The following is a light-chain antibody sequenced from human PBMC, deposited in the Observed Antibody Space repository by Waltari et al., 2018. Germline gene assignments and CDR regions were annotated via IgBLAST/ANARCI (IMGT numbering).Light chain of an antibody. CDR1: SMYVGVLNF. V-gene: IGLV2-14*03. CDR3: SSYTASPPHVV. CDR2: DVF. Sequence: QSALTPPASVPGSPGQSILLPCTGISMYVGVLNFVPWYQQHPGKAPNLMIYDVFNRPSGVSTRFSGSKSDNAASLAISGLQAEDEAVYYCSSYTASPPHVVFGGGTKVTVL. J-gene: IGLJ2*01.